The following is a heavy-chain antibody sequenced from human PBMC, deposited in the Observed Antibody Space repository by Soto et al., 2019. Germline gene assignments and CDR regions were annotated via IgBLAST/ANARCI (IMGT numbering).Heavy chain of an antibody. D-gene: IGHD4-4*01. Sequence: GGSLRLSCAASGFNFSNYAMSWVRQAPGKGLEWVSGISGSYETANYADSVKGRFTISRDNSKNTLYLQMNSLRVDDTAVYYCAKDRTDYIPPQDVWGKGTTVTVSS. CDR2: ISGSYETA. CDR1: GFNFSNYA. V-gene: IGHV3-23*01. CDR3: AKDRTDYIPPQDV. J-gene: IGHJ6*04.